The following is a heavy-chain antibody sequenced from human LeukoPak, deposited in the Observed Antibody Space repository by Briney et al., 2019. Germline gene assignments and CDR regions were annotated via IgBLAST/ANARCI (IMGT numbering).Heavy chain of an antibody. V-gene: IGHV1-8*01. Sequence: ASVKVSCKASGYTFTSYDINRVRQAPGQGLEWMGWTNPNSGYTGYAQNFQGRVTMTRDTSISTASMELSSLRSEDTAVYYCARGNRLYSSSWSSLPFDIWGQGTMVTVSS. CDR3: ARGNRLYSSSWSSLPFDI. D-gene: IGHD6-13*01. J-gene: IGHJ3*02. CDR1: GYTFTSYD. CDR2: TNPNSGYT.